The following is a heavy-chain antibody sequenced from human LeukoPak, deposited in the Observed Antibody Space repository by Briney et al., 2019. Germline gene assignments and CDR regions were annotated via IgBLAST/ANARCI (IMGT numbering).Heavy chain of an antibody. CDR2: INPNSGGT. Sequence: AAVKVSCKASGYTFTSYGISWVRQAPGQGLEWMGWINPNSGGTNYAQKFQGRVTMTRDTSISTAYMELSRLRSDDTAVYYCARARGINWFDPWGQGTLVTVSS. CDR1: GYTFTSYG. CDR3: ARARGINWFDP. V-gene: IGHV1-2*02. J-gene: IGHJ5*02. D-gene: IGHD2-15*01.